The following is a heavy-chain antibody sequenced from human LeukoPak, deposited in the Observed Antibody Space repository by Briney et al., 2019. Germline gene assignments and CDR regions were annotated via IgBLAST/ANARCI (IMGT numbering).Heavy chain of an antibody. D-gene: IGHD3-10*01. CDR1: GGSINNFY. CDR3: ARGSNYYGSGSAYYYYMDV. J-gene: IGHJ6*03. Sequence: SETLSLTCTFSGGSINNFYWSWIRQPAGKGLDWIGRIHASENTNYNPSLKSRVTMSVDTSKNQFSLKLSSVTAADTAVYYCARGSNYYGSGSAYYYYMDVWGKGTTVTVSS. V-gene: IGHV4-4*07. CDR2: IHASENT.